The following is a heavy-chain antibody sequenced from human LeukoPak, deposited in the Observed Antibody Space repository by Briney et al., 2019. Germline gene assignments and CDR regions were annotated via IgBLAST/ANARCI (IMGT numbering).Heavy chain of an antibody. Sequence: GGSLRLSCAASGFTVSSNYMSWIRQAPGKGLEWVSYISSSGSTIYYADSVKGRFTISRDNAKNSLYLQMNSLRAEDTAMYYCARSFNNYYDSSGYYYYYGMDVWGQGTTVTVSS. D-gene: IGHD3-22*01. V-gene: IGHV3-11*01. CDR1: GFTVSSNY. CDR2: ISSSGSTI. CDR3: ARSFNNYYDSSGYYYYYGMDV. J-gene: IGHJ6*02.